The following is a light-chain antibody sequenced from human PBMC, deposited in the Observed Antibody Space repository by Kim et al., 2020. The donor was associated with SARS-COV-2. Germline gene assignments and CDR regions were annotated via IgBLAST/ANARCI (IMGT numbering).Light chain of an antibody. J-gene: IGLJ2*01. CDR1: SGSIASNY. CDR3: QSYDSSNVV. CDR2: EDN. V-gene: IGLV6-57*04. Sequence: NFMLTQPHSVSESPGKTVTISCTRSSGSIASNYVQWYQQRPGSAPTTVIYEDNQRPSVVPDRFSGSIDSSSNSASLTISGLKTEDEADYYCQSYDSSNVVFGGGTQLTVL.